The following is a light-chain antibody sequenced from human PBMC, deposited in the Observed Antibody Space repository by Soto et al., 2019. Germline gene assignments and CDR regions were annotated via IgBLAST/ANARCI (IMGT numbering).Light chain of an antibody. V-gene: IGKV1-39*01. CDR1: QPITTF. Sequence: DIQMTQSPSSLSASIGDRVTISCRASQPITTFLNWYQQKPGQAPKLLIYAASNLKSGVPSRFSAGGSGTEFTLTISSLQPEDFATYYCQQCYSRPHACGGGAMVEIK. CDR3: QQCYSRPHA. CDR2: AAS. J-gene: IGKJ4*01.